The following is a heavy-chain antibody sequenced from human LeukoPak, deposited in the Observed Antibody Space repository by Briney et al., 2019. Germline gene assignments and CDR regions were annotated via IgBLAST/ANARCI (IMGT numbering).Heavy chain of an antibody. Sequence: SGTLSLTCGVSGGSISNTNWWSWVRQPPGQGLEWIGEISLTGLSHYNPSLESRVTVSLDKSKNHLSLNLPSVTAADPAVYYCSRENGAFSPFGYWGQGTLVTVLS. CDR2: ISLTGLS. CDR3: SRENGAFSPFGY. J-gene: IGHJ4*02. D-gene: IGHD2-8*01. V-gene: IGHV4-4*02. CDR1: GGSISNTNW.